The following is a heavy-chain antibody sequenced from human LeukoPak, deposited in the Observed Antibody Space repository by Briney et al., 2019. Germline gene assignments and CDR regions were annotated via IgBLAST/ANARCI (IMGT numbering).Heavy chain of an antibody. CDR1: GGSISNGGYY. J-gene: IGHJ4*02. Sequence: SETLSLTCAVSGGSISNGGYYWSWIRQPAGKGLEWIGRIYPSGSTDYNPSLKSRVTISMDRSKNQFSLKLSSVTAADTAVYYCARARGSYYGFDYRGQGTLVTVSS. CDR3: ARARGSYYGFDY. D-gene: IGHD1-26*01. CDR2: IYPSGST. V-gene: IGHV4-61*02.